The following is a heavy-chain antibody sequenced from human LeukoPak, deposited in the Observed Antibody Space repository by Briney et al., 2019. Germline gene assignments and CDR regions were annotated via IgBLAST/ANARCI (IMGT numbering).Heavy chain of an antibody. D-gene: IGHD2-15*01. CDR1: GGSISSSSYY. CDR3: AGGGSLPEEPNF. J-gene: IGHJ4*02. Sequence: SETLSLTCTVSGGSISSSSYYWGWIRQPPGKGLEWIGSIYYSGSTYSNPSLRSRVTISVDTSKNQFSLKLSSVSAADTAVYYCAGGGSLPEEPNFWGQGTLVTVSS. V-gene: IGHV4-39*07. CDR2: IYYSGST.